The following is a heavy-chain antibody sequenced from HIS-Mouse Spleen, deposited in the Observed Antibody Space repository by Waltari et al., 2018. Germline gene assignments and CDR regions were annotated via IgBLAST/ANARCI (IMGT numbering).Heavy chain of an antibody. J-gene: IGHJ3*02. V-gene: IGHV4-39*07. CDR3: ARDGYSGYGHDAFDI. CDR2: IYYSGRT. Sequence: QVQLQESGPGLVKPSETLSLTCTVSGGSISSSSYYWGWIRQPPGKGLEWIGSIYYSGRTYYNPSLKSRVTRSVDTSKNQFSLKLSSVTAADTAVYYCARDGYSGYGHDAFDIWGQGTMVTVSS. D-gene: IGHD5-12*01. CDR1: GGSISSSSYY.